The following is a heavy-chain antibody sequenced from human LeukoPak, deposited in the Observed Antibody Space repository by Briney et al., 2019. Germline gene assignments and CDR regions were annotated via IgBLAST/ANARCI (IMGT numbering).Heavy chain of an antibody. CDR2: ISAYNGNT. CDR3: ARDYDFWSGYYTDDAFDI. D-gene: IGHD3-3*01. CDR1: GYTFTSYG. V-gene: IGHV1-18*01. Sequence: ASVKVSCKASGYTFTSYGISWVRQAPRQGLEWMGWISAYNGNTNYAQKLQGRVTMTTDTSTSTAYMELRSLRSDDTAVYYCARDYDFWSGYYTDDAFDIWGQGTMVTVSS. J-gene: IGHJ3*02.